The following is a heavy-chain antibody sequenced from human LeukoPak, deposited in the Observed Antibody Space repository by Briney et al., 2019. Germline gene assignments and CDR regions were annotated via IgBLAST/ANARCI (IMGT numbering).Heavy chain of an antibody. CDR1: GFTFSSYS. Sequence: GGSLRLSCAASGFTFSSYSMNWVRQAPGKGLEWVSSISSSSSYIYYADSVKGRFTISRDNAKNSLYLQMNSLRAEDTAVYYCARFYYYDSSGYHYYYYYMDVWGKGTTVTVSS. D-gene: IGHD3-22*01. CDR3: ARFYYYDSSGYHYYYYYMDV. CDR2: ISSSSSYI. J-gene: IGHJ6*03. V-gene: IGHV3-21*01.